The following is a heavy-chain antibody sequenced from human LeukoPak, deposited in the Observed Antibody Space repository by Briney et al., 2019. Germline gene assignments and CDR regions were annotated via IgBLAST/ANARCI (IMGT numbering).Heavy chain of an antibody. D-gene: IGHD6-19*01. Sequence: KPSGTLSLTCAVSGGSISSSNWWSWVRQPPGKGLEWIGEIYHSGSTNYNPSLKSRVTISVDKSKNQFSLKLSSVTAADTAVYYCARAGVAGANYFDYWGQGTLVTVSS. CDR2: IYHSGST. J-gene: IGHJ4*02. CDR3: ARAGVAGANYFDY. CDR1: GGSISSSNW. V-gene: IGHV4-4*02.